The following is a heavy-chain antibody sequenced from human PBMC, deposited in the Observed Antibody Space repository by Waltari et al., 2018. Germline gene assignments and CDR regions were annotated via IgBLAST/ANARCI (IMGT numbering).Heavy chain of an antibody. CDR2: IIPILGIA. Sequence: QVQLVQSGAEVKKPGSSVKVSCKASGGTFSSYTISWVRQAPGQGLEWMGRIIPILGIANYAEKFQGRVTITADKSTSTAYMELSSLRSEDTAVYYCARDILPRFGVVIPYGMDVWGQGTTVTVSS. CDR3: ARDILPRFGVVIPYGMDV. CDR1: GGTFSSYT. J-gene: IGHJ6*02. D-gene: IGHD3-3*01. V-gene: IGHV1-69*08.